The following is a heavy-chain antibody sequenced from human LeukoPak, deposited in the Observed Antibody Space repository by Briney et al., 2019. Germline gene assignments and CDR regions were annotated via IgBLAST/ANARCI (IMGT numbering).Heavy chain of an antibody. CDR3: AKEVMPGGSYPFDY. D-gene: IGHD1-26*01. V-gene: IGHV3-23*01. CDR1: GFTFRSYA. CDR2: ISGSGGST. J-gene: IGHJ4*02. Sequence: GGSLRLSCAVSGFTFRSYAMNGVRQAPGKGLEWVSAISGSGGSTYYADSVKGRFTISRDNSKNTLYLQMNSLRAEDTAVYYCAKEVMPGGSYPFDYWGQGTLVTVSS.